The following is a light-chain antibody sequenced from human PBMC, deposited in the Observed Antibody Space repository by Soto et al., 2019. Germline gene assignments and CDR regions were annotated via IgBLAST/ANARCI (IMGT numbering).Light chain of an antibody. CDR1: QGITND. CDR3: LQDYAYPLT. Sequence: AIQMTQSPSSLSACVGDRVTITCRASQGITNDLGWYQQKPGKAPKLLIYSAFTLHSGVPSRFSGSGSGTEFTLTSSSLQPEDFATYYCLQDYAYPLTFGGGTKVEIE. CDR2: SAF. V-gene: IGKV1-6*01. J-gene: IGKJ4*01.